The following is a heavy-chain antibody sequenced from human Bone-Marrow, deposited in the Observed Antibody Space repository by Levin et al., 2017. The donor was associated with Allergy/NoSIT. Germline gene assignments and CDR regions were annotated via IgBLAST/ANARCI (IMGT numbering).Heavy chain of an antibody. CDR3: ASEICSGGSCHFDY. CDR1: GFTVSNSY. D-gene: IGHD2-15*01. V-gene: IGHV3-53*01. CDR2: IYSGGMT. J-gene: IGHJ4*02. Sequence: SCAASGFTVSNSYMSWVRQAPGKGLEWVSLIYSGGMTHYGDSVKGRFTISRDNSVNTLYLQMNSLRAEDTAVYYCASEICSGGSCHFDYWGQGTLVTVSS.